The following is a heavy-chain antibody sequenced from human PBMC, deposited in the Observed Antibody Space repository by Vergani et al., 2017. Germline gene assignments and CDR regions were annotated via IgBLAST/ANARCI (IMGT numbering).Heavy chain of an antibody. CDR3: AKEYSSGWYVFGVPGAYFDY. D-gene: IGHD6-19*01. V-gene: IGHV3-30*18. Sequence: VQLLESGGGVVQPGGSLRLSCAASGFTFSSYGMHWVRQAPGKGLEWVAVISYDGSNKYYADSVKGRFTISRDSSKNTLYLQMNSLRAQDTAVYYCAKEYSSGWYVFGVPGAYFDYWGQGTLVTVSS. CDR2: ISYDGSNK. J-gene: IGHJ4*02. CDR1: GFTFSSYG.